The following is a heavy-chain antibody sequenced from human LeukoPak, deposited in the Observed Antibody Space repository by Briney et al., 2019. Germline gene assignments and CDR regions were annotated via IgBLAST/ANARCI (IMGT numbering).Heavy chain of an antibody. V-gene: IGHV3-23*01. D-gene: IGHD3-10*01. CDR2: ISGSGGST. CDR1: GFTFSSYA. CDR3: AKAPRQLLWFGELLYLDY. Sequence: GGSLRLSCAASGFTFSSYAMSWVRQAPGKGLEWVSAISGSGGSTYYADSVKGRFTISRDNSKNTLYLQMNSLRAEDTAVYYYAKAPRQLLWFGELLYLDYWGQGTLVTVSS. J-gene: IGHJ4*02.